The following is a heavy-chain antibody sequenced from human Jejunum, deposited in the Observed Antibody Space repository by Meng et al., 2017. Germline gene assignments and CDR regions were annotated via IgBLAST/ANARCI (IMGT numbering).Heavy chain of an antibody. D-gene: IGHD3-10*01. CDR1: GFTFVSYA. CDR3: ARDMPYSSGSFDY. CDR2: ITDGNGNT. V-gene: IGHV1-3*01. J-gene: IGHJ4*02. Sequence: QALFVHVGAEGRRPGAQVTVYGKASGFTFVSYAIYWVRQAPGQGLEWMGWITDGNGNTKYSQKFQGRVTITRDTSASTAYMELSSLRSEDTAVYYCARDMPYSSGSFDYWGQGTLVTVSS.